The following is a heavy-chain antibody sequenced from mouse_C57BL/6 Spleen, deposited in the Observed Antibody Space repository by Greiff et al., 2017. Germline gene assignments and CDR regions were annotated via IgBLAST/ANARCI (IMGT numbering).Heavy chain of an antibody. V-gene: IGHV2-9*01. Sequence: VQLQESGPGLVAPSQSLSITCTVSWFSLTSYGVDWVRHPPGKCLAWLGVIWGGGSTNYNSALMSRLSISKDNSKSQVFLKMNSLQTDDTAMYYCAKRGGPYGRLAMDYWSKGTSVTVAS. CDR2: IWGGGST. CDR3: AKRGGPYGRLAMDY. CDR1: WFSLTSYG. J-gene: IGHJ4*01. D-gene: IGHD1-1*01.